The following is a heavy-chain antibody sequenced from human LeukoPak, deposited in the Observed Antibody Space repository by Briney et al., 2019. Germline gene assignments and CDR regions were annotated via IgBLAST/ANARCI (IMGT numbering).Heavy chain of an antibody. Sequence: ESGGGLVKPGGSLRLSCAASGFTFSDYYMSWIRQAPGKGLEWVSYISSSGSTIYYADSVKGRFTISRDNAKNSLHLQMNSLRAEDTAVYYCARLHRGEPYYYYYYGMDVWGQGTTVTVSS. CDR3: ARLHRGEPYYYYYYGMDV. V-gene: IGHV3-11*01. J-gene: IGHJ6*02. D-gene: IGHD1-14*01. CDR2: ISSSGSTI. CDR1: GFTFSDYY.